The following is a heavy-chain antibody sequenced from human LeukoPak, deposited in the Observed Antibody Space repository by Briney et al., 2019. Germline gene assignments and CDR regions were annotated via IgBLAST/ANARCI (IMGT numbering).Heavy chain of an antibody. CDR2: ISVTGGST. V-gene: IGHV3-23*01. Sequence: GGSLRLSCAASGFTFSSYAMSWVRQAPGRGLEWVSAISVTGGSTYSADSVKGRFTISRDNSKNTLYLQMNSLRAEDTAAYYCAKHSRGSFRGASAFDYWGQGTVVTVSS. CDR1: GFTFSSYA. J-gene: IGHJ4*02. D-gene: IGHD1-26*01. CDR3: AKHSRGSFRGASAFDY.